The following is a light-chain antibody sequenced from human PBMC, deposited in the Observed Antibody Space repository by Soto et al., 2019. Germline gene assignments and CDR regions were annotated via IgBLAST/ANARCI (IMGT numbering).Light chain of an antibody. CDR3: QQYYSVPYT. CDR1: QSVLYSSNNKNY. Sequence: IVMIQSPDSLTVSLGERATINCKSSQSVLYSSNNKNYLAWYQQKPGQPPNLLIYWASTRESGVPDRFSGSGSGTDFTLTISSLQAEDVAVYYCQQYYSVPYTFGHGTKLEIK. CDR2: WAS. J-gene: IGKJ2*01. V-gene: IGKV4-1*01.